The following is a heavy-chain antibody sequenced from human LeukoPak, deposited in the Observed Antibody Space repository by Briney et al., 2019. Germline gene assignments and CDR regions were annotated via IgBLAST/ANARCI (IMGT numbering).Heavy chain of an antibody. CDR2: VNGDESST. Sequence: GGSLRLSCAASGFTFSTYWMQWVRQTPGKELVWVSRVNGDESSTAYADSVKGRFPIYRDNAQNTIYLQMNSLRAEDTALYYCVRVGSLTGSYFDSWGQGTLVTVSS. V-gene: IGHV3-74*01. CDR1: GFTFSTYW. J-gene: IGHJ4*02. D-gene: IGHD7-27*01. CDR3: VRVGSLTGSYFDS.